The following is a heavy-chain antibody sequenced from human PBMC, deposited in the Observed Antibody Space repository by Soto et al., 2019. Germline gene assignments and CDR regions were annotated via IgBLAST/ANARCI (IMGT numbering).Heavy chain of an antibody. Sequence: EVQLVESXXGLIQPGGSLRLSCAASGFTXSSNYMSWVRQAPGXXLXWVSVIYSGGSTYYADSVKGRFTISRDNSKNTLYLQMNSLRAEDTAVYYCARFLEWPENAFDIWGQGTMVTVSS. D-gene: IGHD3-3*01. V-gene: IGHV3-53*01. CDR3: ARFLEWPENAFDI. CDR2: IYSGGST. J-gene: IGHJ3*02. CDR1: GFTXSSNY.